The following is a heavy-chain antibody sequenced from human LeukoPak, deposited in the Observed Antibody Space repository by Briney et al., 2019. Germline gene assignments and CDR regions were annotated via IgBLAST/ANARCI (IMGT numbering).Heavy chain of an antibody. V-gene: IGHV3-30*18. CDR1: GFTFSSYG. J-gene: IGHJ4*02. CDR3: AKAGVRRFDY. D-gene: IGHD1-1*01. Sequence: GRSLRLSCAASGFTFSSYGMHWVRQAPGKGLEWVAVISYDGSKKYYADSVKGRFTISRDNSKNTLYLQMNSLRAEDTAVYYCAKAGVRRFDYWGQGTLVTVSS. CDR2: ISYDGSKK.